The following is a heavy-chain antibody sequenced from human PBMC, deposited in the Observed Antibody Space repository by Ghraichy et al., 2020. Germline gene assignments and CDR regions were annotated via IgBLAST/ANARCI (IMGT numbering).Heavy chain of an antibody. Sequence: GGSLRLSCTASGFTFSDRWMNWVRQTPGGGLEWVARISPDGSEGHYVDSVKGRFTISRDNAKNSVHLQLNSLRGEDTAVYLCAKDQNGPWFKKEGDAFDAWGRGTVVTVSS. V-gene: IGHV3-7*01. CDR2: ISPDGSEG. CDR3: AKDQNGPWFKKEGDAFDA. CDR1: GFTFSDRW. D-gene: IGHD3-10*01. J-gene: IGHJ3*01.